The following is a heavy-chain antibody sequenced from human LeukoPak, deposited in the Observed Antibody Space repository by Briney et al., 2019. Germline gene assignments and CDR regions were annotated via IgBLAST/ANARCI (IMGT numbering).Heavy chain of an antibody. V-gene: IGHV4-59*08. CDR3: ARGLGYCSSTSCYTGPYYFDY. D-gene: IGHD2-2*02. J-gene: IGHJ4*02. CDR2: IYYSGST. CDR1: GGSISSYY. Sequence: SETLSLTCTVSGGSISSYYWSWIRQPPGKGLEWIGYIYYSGSTNYNPSLESQVTISVDTSKNQFSLKLSSVTAADTAVYYCARGLGYCSSTSCYTGPYYFDYWGQGTLVTASS.